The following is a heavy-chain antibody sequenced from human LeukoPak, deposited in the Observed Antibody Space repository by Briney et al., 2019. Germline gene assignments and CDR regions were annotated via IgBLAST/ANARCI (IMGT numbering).Heavy chain of an antibody. J-gene: IGHJ5*02. D-gene: IGHD3-22*01. CDR2: ITGTGSNT. V-gene: IGHV3-23*01. CDR3: GRAEDSNGYYVPNWFDP. CDR1: GFTVSSNY. Sequence: GGSLRLSCAASGFTVSSNYMSWVRQAPGKGLEWVSAITGTGSNTYYADSVRGRFTISRDNSKNTLFLQMNSLRVEDTAVYYCGRAEDSNGYYVPNWFDPWGQGTLVTVSS.